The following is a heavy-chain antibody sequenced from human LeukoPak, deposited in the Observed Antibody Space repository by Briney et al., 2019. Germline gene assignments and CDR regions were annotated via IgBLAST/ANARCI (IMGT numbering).Heavy chain of an antibody. D-gene: IGHD3-22*01. CDR2: ISDSGGRT. Sequence: GGSLRLSCAVSGITLSNYGMSRVRQAPGKGLEWVAGISDSGGRTNYADSVKGRFTISRDNPKNTLYLQTNSLRAEDTAVYFCAKRGVVIRVILVGFHKEAYYFDSWGQGALVTVSS. J-gene: IGHJ4*02. CDR3: AKRGVVIRVILVGFHKEAYYFDS. CDR1: GITLSNYG. V-gene: IGHV3-23*01.